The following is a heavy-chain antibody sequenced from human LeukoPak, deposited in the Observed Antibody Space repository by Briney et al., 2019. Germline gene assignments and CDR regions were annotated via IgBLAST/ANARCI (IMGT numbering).Heavy chain of an antibody. CDR2: MNPNSGNT. CDR3: ATGYSSSWYAYYYMDV. D-gene: IGHD6-13*01. V-gene: IGHV1-8*03. Sequence: ASVKVSCKASGYTFTSYDINWVRQATGQGLEWMGWMNPNSGNTGYAQKFQGRVTITRNTSISTAYMELSSLRSEDTAVYYCATGYSSSWYAYYYMDVWGKGTTVTISS. J-gene: IGHJ6*03. CDR1: GYTFTSYD.